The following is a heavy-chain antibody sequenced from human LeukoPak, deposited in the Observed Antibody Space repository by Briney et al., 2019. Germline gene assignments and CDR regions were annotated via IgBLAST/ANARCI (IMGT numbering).Heavy chain of an antibody. V-gene: IGHV1-24*01. D-gene: IGHD6-13*01. Sequence: ASVKVSCKVSGYTLTELSMHWVRQAPGKGLERMGGFDPEDGETIYAQKFQGRVTMTEDTSTDTAYMELSSLRSEDTAVYYCATVYSSSWSNQYYFDYWGQGTLVTVSS. CDR2: FDPEDGET. CDR3: ATVYSSSWSNQYYFDY. J-gene: IGHJ4*02. CDR1: GYTLTELS.